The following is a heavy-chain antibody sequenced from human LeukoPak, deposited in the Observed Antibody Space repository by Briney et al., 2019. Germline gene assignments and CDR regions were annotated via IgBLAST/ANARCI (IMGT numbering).Heavy chain of an antibody. J-gene: IGHJ6*02. V-gene: IGHV3-23*01. CDR3: ARPEAYYYYGMDV. CDR1: GFIFSSYG. CDR2: ISGGGGST. Sequence: GGSLRLSCAASGFIFSSYGMSWVRQAPGMGLEWVSGISGGGGSTYYADSVKGRFTISRDNSKNTLYLQMNSLRAEDTAVYYCARPEAYYYYGMDVWGQGTTVTVSS.